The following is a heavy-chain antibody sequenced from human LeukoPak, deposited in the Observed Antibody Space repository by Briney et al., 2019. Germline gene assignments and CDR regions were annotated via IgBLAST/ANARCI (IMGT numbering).Heavy chain of an antibody. CDR1: GFTFSNYA. CDR2: ISDSGGST. V-gene: IGHV3-23*01. Sequence: AGGSLRLSCAASGFTFSNYAMSWVRQAPGKGLEWVSAISDSGGSTYYADSVKGRFTISRDNSKNTLYLQMNSLRAEDTAVYYCAKDPSSTWFGDYFDYWGQGTLVTVSS. D-gene: IGHD6-13*01. CDR3: AKDPSSTWFGDYFDY. J-gene: IGHJ4*02.